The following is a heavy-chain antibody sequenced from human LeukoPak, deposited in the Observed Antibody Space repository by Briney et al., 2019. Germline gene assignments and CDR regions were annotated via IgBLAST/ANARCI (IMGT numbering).Heavy chain of an antibody. CDR3: ARTTVVSWFDP. CDR2: INPNSGGR. D-gene: IGHD4-23*01. V-gene: IGHV1-2*02. Sequence: ASVKVSCKASGYTFTGYYMHWVRQAPGQGLEWMGWINPNSGGRNYAQKFQGRVTMTRDTSISTAYMELSRLRSDDTAVYYCARTTVVSWFDPWGQGTLVTVSS. J-gene: IGHJ5*02. CDR1: GYTFTGYY.